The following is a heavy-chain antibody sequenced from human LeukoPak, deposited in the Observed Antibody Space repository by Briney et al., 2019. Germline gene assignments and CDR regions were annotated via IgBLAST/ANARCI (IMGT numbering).Heavy chain of an antibody. D-gene: IGHD1-1*01. Sequence: PGGSLRLSCAASGFTFSSYSMNWVRQAPGKGLEWVSYISSSSSTIYYADSVKGRFTISRDNAKNSLYLQMSSLRAEDTAIYYCARERERAFDIWGQGTVVTVSS. CDR3: ARERERAFDI. CDR1: GFTFSSYS. J-gene: IGHJ3*02. CDR2: ISSSSSTI. V-gene: IGHV3-48*01.